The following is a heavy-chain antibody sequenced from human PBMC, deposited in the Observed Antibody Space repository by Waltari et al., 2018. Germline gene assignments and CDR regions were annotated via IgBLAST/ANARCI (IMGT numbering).Heavy chain of an antibody. CDR1: ADSMRRNYW. J-gene: IGHJ4*02. CDR3: ARDRGRGLYLDS. Sequence: QLQLQESGPGLVKPSGTLSLTCAVSADSMRRNYWWSWVRKPPQKGLEWIGQIYRSGRTNYNPSLESRVTISMDTSNSQFSLKLTSTTAADTAIYYCARDRGRGLYLDSWGQGTLVTVSP. V-gene: IGHV4-4*02. D-gene: IGHD2-15*01. CDR2: IYRSGRT.